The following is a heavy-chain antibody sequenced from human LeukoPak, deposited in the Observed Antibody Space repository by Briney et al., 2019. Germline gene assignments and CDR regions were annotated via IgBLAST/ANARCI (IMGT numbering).Heavy chain of an antibody. CDR3: ARDDGGWAAVGGDY. J-gene: IGHJ4*02. CDR1: GYTFTGYY. V-gene: IGHV1-2*02. CDR2: INPNSGGT. D-gene: IGHD6-19*01. Sequence: ASVKVSCKASGYTFTGYYMHWVRQAPGQGLELMGWINPNSGGTNYAQKFQGRVTMTRDTSISTAYTELSRLRSDDTAVYYCARDDGGWAAVGGDYWGQGTLVTVSS.